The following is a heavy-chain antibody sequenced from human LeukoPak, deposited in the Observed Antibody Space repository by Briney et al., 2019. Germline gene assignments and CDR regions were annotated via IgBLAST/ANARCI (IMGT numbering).Heavy chain of an antibody. CDR3: AAIVVVSAAIDY. J-gene: IGHJ4*02. V-gene: IGHV4-31*11. Sequence: SQSLSLTCAVSGGSISSDAYFWSWIRQHPGKGLEWIGNIYYSGNTYYNPSLKSRVTMSVDTSKNQFCLKLSSMTAANTAVYYCAAIVVVSAAIDYWGQGTLVTVSS. CDR1: GGSISSDAYF. D-gene: IGHD2-2*01. CDR2: IYYSGNT.